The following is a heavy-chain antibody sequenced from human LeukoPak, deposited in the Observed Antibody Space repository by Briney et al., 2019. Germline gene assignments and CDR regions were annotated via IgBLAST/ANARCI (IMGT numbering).Heavy chain of an antibody. D-gene: IGHD4-17*01. J-gene: IGHJ4*02. CDR2: IIPILGIA. CDR1: GGTFSSYA. Sequence: ASVKVSCKASGGTFSSYAISWVRQAPGQGLEWMGRIIPILGIANYAQKFQGRVTITADKSTSTAYMELSSLRSEDTAVYYCASPRPNTVTGPFDYWGQGTLVTVSS. V-gene: IGHV1-69*04. CDR3: ASPRPNTVTGPFDY.